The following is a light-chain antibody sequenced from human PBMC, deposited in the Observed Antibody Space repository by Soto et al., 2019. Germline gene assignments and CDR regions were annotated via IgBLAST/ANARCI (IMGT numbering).Light chain of an antibody. CDR3: VQGTHWPWT. V-gene: IGKV2-30*01. CDR1: QGLVYSDGNTF. Sequence: DVVMTQSPLSLSVTLGQPATISCRSSQGLVYSDGNTFLNWFHQRRGQSPRRIIYQVSNRDSGVHDRFIGSGSGNDYTLTISRVEAEDFAIYYCVQGTHWPWTFGQGTKVEIK. J-gene: IGKJ1*01. CDR2: QVS.